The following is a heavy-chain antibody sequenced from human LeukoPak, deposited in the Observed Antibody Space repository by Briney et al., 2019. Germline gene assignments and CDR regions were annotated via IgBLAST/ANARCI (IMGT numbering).Heavy chain of an antibody. D-gene: IGHD3-3*01. CDR3: AKGWSGYFRSPFDL. CDR2: VTGDSGTI. J-gene: IGHJ3*01. V-gene: IGHV3-23*01. CDR1: GFTFSSFA. Sequence: GGSLRLSCTASGFTFSSFAMNWVRQVPGKGLEWVSVVTGDSGTIHYSDSVKGRFTISRGNSKNTLYLQMNNLRAEDTAVYYCAKGWSGYFRSPFDLWGQGAMVTVSS.